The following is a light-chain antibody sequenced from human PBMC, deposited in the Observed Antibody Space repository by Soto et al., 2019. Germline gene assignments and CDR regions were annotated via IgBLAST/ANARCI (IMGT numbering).Light chain of an antibody. J-gene: IGLJ1*01. CDR1: SSDVGGSIY. V-gene: IGLV2-14*01. CDR2: EVS. Sequence: QSALTQPDSVPGSPGQSSTISCTGTSSDVGGSIYVSWYQQHPGKAPILMIYEVSNRPSGVSNRFSGSKSGNTASLTISGVQAEDEADYYCGSYSRTSFYAVATGTKVTVI. CDR3: GSYSRTSFYA.